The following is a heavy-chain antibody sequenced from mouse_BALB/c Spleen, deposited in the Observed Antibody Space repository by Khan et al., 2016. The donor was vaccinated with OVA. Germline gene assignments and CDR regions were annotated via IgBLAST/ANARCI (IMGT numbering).Heavy chain of an antibody. V-gene: IGHV1-87*01. D-gene: IGHD1-1*01. CDR3: ARGGSTTGFFDY. Sequence: QVQLKQSGTELARPGASVKLSCKASGYTFTNYWMQWVKQRPGQGLEWIGAIYPGDGNTRYTQKFKGKATLTADKSSSTAYMQLSSLASEDSAVYYCARGGSTTGFFDYWGQGTTLTVSS. J-gene: IGHJ2*01. CDR2: IYPGDGNT. CDR1: GYTFTNYW.